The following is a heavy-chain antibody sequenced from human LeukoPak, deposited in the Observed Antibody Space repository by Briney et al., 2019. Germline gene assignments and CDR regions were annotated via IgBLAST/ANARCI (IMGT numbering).Heavy chain of an antibody. Sequence: SETLSLTCTVSGGSIPRCYCCWIRQPAGKGLEWIGRIYTSGSTNYNPSLKSRVTMSVYTSKNQFSLKLNSVTAADTAVYYCERHRDDSRGWRDYWGRGTLVTVSS. CDR3: ERHRDDSRGWRDY. D-gene: IGHD3-22*01. CDR2: IYTSGST. V-gene: IGHV4-4*07. J-gene: IGHJ4*01. CDR1: GGSIPRCY.